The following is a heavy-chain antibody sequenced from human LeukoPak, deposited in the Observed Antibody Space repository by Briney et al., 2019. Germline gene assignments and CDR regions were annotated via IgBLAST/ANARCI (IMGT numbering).Heavy chain of an antibody. CDR3: ARRIRYSGYGYFDY. Sequence: SETLSLTCAVYGGSFSGYYWSWICQPPGKGLEWIGEINHSGSTNYNPSLKSRVTISVDTSKNQFSLKLSSVTAADTAVYYCARRIRYSGYGYFDYWGQGTLVTVSS. CDR1: GGSFSGYY. CDR2: INHSGST. V-gene: IGHV4-34*01. J-gene: IGHJ4*02. D-gene: IGHD5-12*01.